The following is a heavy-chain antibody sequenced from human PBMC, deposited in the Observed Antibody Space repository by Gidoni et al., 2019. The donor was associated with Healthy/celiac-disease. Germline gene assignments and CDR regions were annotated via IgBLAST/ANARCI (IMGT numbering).Heavy chain of an antibody. CDR1: GGSFSGYY. CDR2: INHSGST. CDR3: ARVGRYCSGGSCPSRFDP. V-gene: IGHV4-34*01. D-gene: IGHD2-15*01. J-gene: IGHJ5*02. Sequence: QVQLQQWGAGLLKPSETLSLTCAVYGGSFSGYYWSWIRQPPGKGLEWIGEINHSGSTNYNPSLKSRVTISVDTSKNQFSLKLSSVTAADTAVYYCARVGRYCSGGSCPSRFDPWGQGTLVTVSS.